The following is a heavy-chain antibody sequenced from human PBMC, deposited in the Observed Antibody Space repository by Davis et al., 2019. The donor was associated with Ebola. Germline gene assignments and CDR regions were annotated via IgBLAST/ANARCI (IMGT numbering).Heavy chain of an antibody. CDR3: ARDIGGAGVY. CDR2: IYSGVGST. V-gene: IGHV3-53*05. J-gene: IGHJ4*02. Sequence: GESLKISCVVSGFTVSSNYMSWVRQAPGKGLEWVSVIYSGVGSTYYADSVQGRFTISRDNSKNTLYLQMNSLRSEDTAIFYCARDIGGAGVYWGQGALVTVSS. CDR1: GFTVSSNY. D-gene: IGHD3-16*01.